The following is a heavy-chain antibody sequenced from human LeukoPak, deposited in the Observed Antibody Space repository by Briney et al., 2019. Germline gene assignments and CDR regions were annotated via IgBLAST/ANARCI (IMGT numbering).Heavy chain of an antibody. CDR2: IYYSGST. D-gene: IGHD1/OR15-1a*01. V-gene: IGHV4-59*01. Sequence: PSETLSLTCTVSGSGGSISNYYWSWIRQPPGKGLEWIGYIYYSGSTNHNPSLKSRVTMSVDTSKNQLSLKLSSVTAADTAVYYCAREWNSGLLHWGQGTLVTVSS. J-gene: IGHJ1*01. CDR3: AREWNSGLLH. CDR1: GSGGSISNYY.